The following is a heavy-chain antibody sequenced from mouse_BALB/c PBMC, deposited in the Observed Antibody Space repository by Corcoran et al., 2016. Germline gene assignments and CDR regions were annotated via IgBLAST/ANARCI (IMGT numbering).Heavy chain of an antibody. Sequence: QIQLVQSAPALKKPGETVKIPCTASGYTFTNYGMNWVKQAPGKGLKWMGWINTSTGEPTYADDVKGRFAFPLETSASTAYLQINNLKKEDTATYFGAREVRPHYYAMDYWGQGTSVTVSS. V-gene: IGHV9-3-1*01. CDR1: GYTFTNYG. CDR3: AREVRPHYYAMDY. D-gene: IGHD2-14*01. J-gene: IGHJ4*01. CDR2: INTSTGEP.